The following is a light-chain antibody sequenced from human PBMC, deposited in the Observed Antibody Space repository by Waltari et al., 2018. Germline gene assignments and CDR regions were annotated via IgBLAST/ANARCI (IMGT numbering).Light chain of an antibody. CDR3: NSRDSSSHHVI. V-gene: IGLV3-19*01. Sequence: SSELTQDAAVSVALGQTVRIKCQGDSLSNTYASWYQQKPGQAPVLVIYGKTNRPSGIPDRFSGSSSGNTASLTITGAQAEDEADYYCNSRDSSSHHVIFGGGTRLTVL. CDR1: SLSNTY. J-gene: IGLJ2*01. CDR2: GKT.